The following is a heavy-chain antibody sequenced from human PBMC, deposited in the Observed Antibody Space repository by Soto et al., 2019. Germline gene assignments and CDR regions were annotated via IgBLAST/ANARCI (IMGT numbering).Heavy chain of an antibody. CDR3: ARDKQWLVLGSGYYYYGMDV. J-gene: IGHJ6*02. V-gene: IGHV4-4*02. D-gene: IGHD6-19*01. Sequence: SETLSLTCAVSGGSLSSSNLWSWVRQPPGKGLEWIGEIYHSGSTNYNPSLKSRVTISVDKSKNQFSLKLSSVTAADTAVYYCARDKQWLVLGSGYYYYGMDVWGQGTTVTVSS. CDR2: IYHSGST. CDR1: GGSLSSSNL.